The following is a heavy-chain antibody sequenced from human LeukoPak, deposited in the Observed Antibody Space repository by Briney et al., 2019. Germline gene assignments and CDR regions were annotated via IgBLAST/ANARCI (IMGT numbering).Heavy chain of an antibody. J-gene: IGHJ4*02. CDR1: GFTFSIYE. CDR3: ARIRADSSGYYYKYFDF. CDR2: ISSGGGTI. D-gene: IGHD3-22*01. V-gene: IGHV3-48*03. Sequence: GGSLRLSCVVSGFTFSIYEMNWVRQAPGKGLEWVSYISSGGGTIYYADSVKGRFTIPRDNAKNSLYLQMNSLRAEDTAVYYCARIRADSSGYYYKYFDFWGQGTLVTVSS.